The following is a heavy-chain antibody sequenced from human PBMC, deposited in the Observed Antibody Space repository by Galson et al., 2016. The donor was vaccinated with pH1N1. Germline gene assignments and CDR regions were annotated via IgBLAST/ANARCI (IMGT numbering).Heavy chain of an antibody. CDR2: IKSKTDGGTT. Sequence: SLRLSCAVSGFTFTNAWMTWVRQAPGKGLEWVGHIKSKTDGGTTDYAAPVRGRFTISRDDSKNNLYLQMTSLEAGDTADYYCTIRGTNYPTSFGPWGQGSLVTVSS. CDR1: GFTFTNAW. J-gene: IGHJ4*02. CDR3: TIRGTNYPTSFGP. D-gene: IGHD1-26*01. V-gene: IGHV3-15*01.